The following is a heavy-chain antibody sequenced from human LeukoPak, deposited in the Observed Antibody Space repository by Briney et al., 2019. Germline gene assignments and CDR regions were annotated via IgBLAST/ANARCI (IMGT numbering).Heavy chain of an antibody. D-gene: IGHD4-17*01. J-gene: IGHJ3*02. V-gene: IGHV4-34*01. Sequence: SETLSLTCAVYGGSFSGYYWSWIRQPPGKGLEWIGEINHSGSTNYNPSLKSRVTISVDTSKNQFSLKLSSVTAADTAVHYCARAMTTVTDDAFDIWGQGTMVTVSS. CDR1: GGSFSGYY. CDR3: ARAMTTVTDDAFDI. CDR2: INHSGST.